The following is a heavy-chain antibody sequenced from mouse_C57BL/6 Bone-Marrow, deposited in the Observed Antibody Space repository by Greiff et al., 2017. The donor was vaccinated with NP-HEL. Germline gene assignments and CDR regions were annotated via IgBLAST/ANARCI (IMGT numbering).Heavy chain of an antibody. Sequence: EVQLQESGGGLVKPGGSLKLSCAASGFTFSSYAMSWVRQTPEKRLEWVATISDGGGYTYYPDNVKGRFTIARDNTKNNLYLQMSHLKSEDTAMYYCARTYGSRFAYWGQGTLLTVSA. CDR3: ARTYGSRFAY. CDR1: GFTFSSYA. V-gene: IGHV5-4*01. D-gene: IGHD1-1*01. J-gene: IGHJ3*01. CDR2: ISDGGGYT.